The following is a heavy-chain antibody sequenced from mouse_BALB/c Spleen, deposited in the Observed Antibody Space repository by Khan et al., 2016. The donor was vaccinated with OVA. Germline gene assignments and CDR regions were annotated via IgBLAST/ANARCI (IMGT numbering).Heavy chain of an antibody. J-gene: IGHJ3*01. CDR2: ISPGSGDT. V-gene: IGHV1-77*01. Sequence: QVQLQQSGAELARPGASVKLSFKASYYTFPAYYINWVKLRTGQGLEWIGEISPGSGDTYYNERFKGKATLTADKSSSTAYMQLSSLTSEASAVYFCARRNYFGYTFAYWGQGTLVTVSA. CDR3: ARRNYFGYTFAY. D-gene: IGHD1-2*01. CDR1: YYTFPAYY.